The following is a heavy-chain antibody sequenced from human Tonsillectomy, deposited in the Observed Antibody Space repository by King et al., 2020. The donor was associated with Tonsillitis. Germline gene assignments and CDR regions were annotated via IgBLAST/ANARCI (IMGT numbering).Heavy chain of an antibody. V-gene: IGHV4-30-4*01. CDR2: IYYSGST. CDR3: ASSPHYYGSGTYFFDY. CDR1: GGSISSGDYY. D-gene: IGHD3-10*01. J-gene: IGHJ4*02. Sequence: QLQESGPGLVKPSQTLSLTCTVSGGSISSGDYYWRWIRQPPGKGLEWVGYIYYSGSTYYNPSLKSRVTISVDTSKNQFSLKRGSVTAAATAVYYWASSPHYYGSGTYFFDYWGQGTLVTVPS.